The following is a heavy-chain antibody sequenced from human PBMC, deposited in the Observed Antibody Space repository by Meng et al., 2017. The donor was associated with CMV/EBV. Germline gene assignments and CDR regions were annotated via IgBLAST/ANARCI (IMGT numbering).Heavy chain of an antibody. V-gene: IGHV4-59*01. CDR2: IYYSGST. Sequence: SETLSLTCTVSGGSISSYYWSWIRQPPGKGLEWIGDIYYSGSTNYNPSLKSRVTISVDTSKNQFSLKLSSVTAADTAVYYCARDVTIFGTRRGMDVWGQGTTVTVSS. D-gene: IGHD3-3*01. J-gene: IGHJ6*02. CDR1: GGSISSYY. CDR3: ARDVTIFGTRRGMDV.